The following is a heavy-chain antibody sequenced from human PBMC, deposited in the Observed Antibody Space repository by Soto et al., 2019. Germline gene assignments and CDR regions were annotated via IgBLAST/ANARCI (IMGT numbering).Heavy chain of an antibody. CDR3: ARAVAGTYYYYYYMDV. CDR1: GYTFTIYC. J-gene: IGHJ6*03. Sequence: ASVKVSCKASGYTFTIYCISWVRQAPGQGLEWMGWISAYNGNTNYAQKLQGRVTMTTDTSTSTAYMELRSLRSDDTAVYYCARAVAGTYYYYYYMDVWGKGTTVTVSS. D-gene: IGHD6-19*01. V-gene: IGHV1-18*01. CDR2: ISAYNGNT.